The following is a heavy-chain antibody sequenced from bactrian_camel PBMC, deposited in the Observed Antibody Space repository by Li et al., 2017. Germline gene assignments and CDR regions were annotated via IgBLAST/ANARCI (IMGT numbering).Heavy chain of an antibody. CDR1: GYTWSNYC. Sequence: VQLVESGGGSVQAGGSLRLSCAGSGYTWSNYCMGWYRQAPGREREGAAAIDSGGSTSYADSVKGRFAISKDNADNTLYLQMNSLKPEDTGVYYCAADFARRSPPRWKDLRLCGYEMDYWGEGTQVTVS. J-gene: IGHJ7*01. V-gene: IGHV3S55*01. CDR2: IDSGGST. D-gene: IGHD1*01.